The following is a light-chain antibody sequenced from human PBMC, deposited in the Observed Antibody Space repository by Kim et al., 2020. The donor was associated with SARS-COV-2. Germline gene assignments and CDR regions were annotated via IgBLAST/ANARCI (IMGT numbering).Light chain of an antibody. CDR3: QQYGSSPQT. V-gene: IGKV3-20*01. CDR1: QSVSSSY. CDR2: GAS. J-gene: IGKJ5*01. Sequence: APGERVTLSCRASQSVSSSYLAWYQQKPGQAPRLLIYGASSRATGIPDRFSGSGSGTDFTLTISRLEPEDFAVYYCQQYGSSPQTFGQGTRLEIK.